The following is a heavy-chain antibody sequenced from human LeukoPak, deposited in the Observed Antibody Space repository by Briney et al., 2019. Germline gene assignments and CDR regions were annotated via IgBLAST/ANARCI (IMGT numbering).Heavy chain of an antibody. V-gene: IGHV1-69*13. Sequence: ASVKVSCKAPGGTFSSYAISWVRQAPGQGLEWMGGIIPIFGTANYAQKFQGRVTITADESTSTAYMELSSLRSEDTAVYYCARDRIEYGDEYYGMDVWGQGTTVTVSS. D-gene: IGHD4-17*01. CDR2: IIPIFGTA. CDR3: ARDRIEYGDEYYGMDV. J-gene: IGHJ6*02. CDR1: GGTFSSYA.